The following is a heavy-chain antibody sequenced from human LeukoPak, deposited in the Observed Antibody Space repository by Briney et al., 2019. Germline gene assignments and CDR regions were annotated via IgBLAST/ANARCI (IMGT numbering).Heavy chain of an antibody. Sequence: SETLSLTCTVSGGSISNYYWSWIRQPPGKGLEFIGYIYYSGNTNYNPPLKSRVTISVDKSKTQFSLKLSSVTAADTAVYYCARWGTYASTSNWFDPWGQGTRVTVSS. CDR1: GGSISNYY. CDR2: IYYSGNT. V-gene: IGHV4-59*12. J-gene: IGHJ5*02. CDR3: ARWGTYASTSNWFDP. D-gene: IGHD2-2*01.